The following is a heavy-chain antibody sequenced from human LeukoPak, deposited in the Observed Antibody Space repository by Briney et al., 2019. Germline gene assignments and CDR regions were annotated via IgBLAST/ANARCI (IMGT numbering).Heavy chain of an antibody. J-gene: IGHJ4*02. Sequence: GGSLRLSCAASGFTFSSYWMNWVRQVPGKGLECLANIKEDGSETYYADSVKGRFTISRDNPKNLLFLQMNSLRAEDTAVYYCARDRGTMVRGVEDYWGQGTLVTVSS. CDR1: GFTFSSYW. CDR2: IKEDGSET. V-gene: IGHV3-7*03. D-gene: IGHD3-10*01. CDR3: ARDRGTMVRGVEDY.